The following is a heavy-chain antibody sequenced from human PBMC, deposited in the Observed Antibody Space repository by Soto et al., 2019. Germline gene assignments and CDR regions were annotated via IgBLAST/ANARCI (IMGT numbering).Heavy chain of an antibody. CDR2: IFWDDDK. Sequence: QITLKESGPMLVKPTQTLTLTCTFSGFSLNTTGVAVGWIRQPPGKALVLLAPIFWDDDKRYSSSLKNRLTIARDTSTSQVVRTLTNMDTVDTATYYCVHSPNSGYNYFRWFDPWGQGALVTVSS. V-gene: IGHV2-5*02. CDR3: VHSPNSGYNYFRWFDP. J-gene: IGHJ5*02. CDR1: GFSLNTTGVA. D-gene: IGHD3-22*01.